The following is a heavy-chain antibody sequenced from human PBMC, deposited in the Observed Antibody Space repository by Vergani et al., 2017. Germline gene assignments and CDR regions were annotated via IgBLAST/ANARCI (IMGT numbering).Heavy chain of an antibody. V-gene: IGHV3-74*01. D-gene: IGHD1-26*01. Sequence: EVQLVESGGGLVQPGGSLRLSCAASGFTFSSYWMHWVRQAPGKGLVWVSRINSDGSSTSYADSVKGRFTISRDNAENTLYLQMNSRRAEDTAVYYCARERIVGATAPFDYWGQGTLVTVSS. J-gene: IGHJ4*02. CDR3: ARERIVGATAPFDY. CDR1: GFTFSSYW. CDR2: INSDGSST.